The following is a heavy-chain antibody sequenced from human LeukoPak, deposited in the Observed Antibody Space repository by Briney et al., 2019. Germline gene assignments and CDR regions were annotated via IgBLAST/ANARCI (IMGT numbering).Heavy chain of an antibody. J-gene: IGHJ4*02. CDR3: AKVKTIDYGDYPSYFDY. CDR1: GFTFSSYA. V-gene: IGHV3-23*01. D-gene: IGHD4-17*01. CDR2: ISGSGGST. Sequence: PGGSLRLSCAASGFTFSSYAMSWVRQAPGKGLEWVSAISGSGGSTYYADSVKGRFTISRDNSKNTLYLQMNSLRAEDTCVYYCAKVKTIDYGDYPSYFDYWGQGTLVTVSS.